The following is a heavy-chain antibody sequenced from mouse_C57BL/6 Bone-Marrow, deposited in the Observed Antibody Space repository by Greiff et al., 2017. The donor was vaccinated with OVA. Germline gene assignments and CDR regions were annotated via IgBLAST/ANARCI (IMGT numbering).Heavy chain of an antibody. V-gene: IGHV5-17*01. CDR3: ARINYWYFDV. CDR2: ISSGSSTL. J-gene: IGHJ1*03. Sequence: EVQRVESGGGLVKPGGSLKLSCAASGFTFSDYGMHWVRHAPEKGLEWVAYISSGSSTLYYADTVKGRFTISRDNAKNTLFLQMTSLRSEDTAMYYCARINYWYFDVWGTGTTVTVSS. CDR1: GFTFSDYG.